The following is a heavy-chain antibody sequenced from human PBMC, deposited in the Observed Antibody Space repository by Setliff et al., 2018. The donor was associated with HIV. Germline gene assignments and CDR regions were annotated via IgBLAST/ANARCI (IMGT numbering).Heavy chain of an antibody. Sequence: SETLSLTCTVSGGSISSTSYYWGWIRQPPGKGLEWIGNIYYSGGTDYHPSLKSRVTISVDTSKNQFYLNLRSVTASDTAVYYCVRYRSKIDWFDPWGQGTLVTVSS. D-gene: IGHD1-26*01. V-gene: IGHV4-39*01. CDR2: IYYSGGT. CDR3: VRYRSKIDWFDP. J-gene: IGHJ5*02. CDR1: GGSISSTSYY.